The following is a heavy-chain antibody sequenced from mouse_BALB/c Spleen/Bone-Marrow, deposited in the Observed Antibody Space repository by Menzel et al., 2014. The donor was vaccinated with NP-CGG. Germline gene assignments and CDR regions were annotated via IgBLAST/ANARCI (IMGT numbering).Heavy chain of an antibody. CDR3: VRETKVVADFDY. V-gene: IGHV3-1*02. CDR1: GYSITSGYG. J-gene: IGHJ2*01. D-gene: IGHD1-1*01. CDR2: IHYSGNT. Sequence: VQLQQSGPDLVKPSQSLSPTCTVTGYSITSGYGWHWIRQFPGNKLEWMGYIHYSGNTDYDPSLKSRISITRDTSKNQFFLQLNSVTTEDTATYYCVRETKVVADFDYWGQGTTLTVSS.